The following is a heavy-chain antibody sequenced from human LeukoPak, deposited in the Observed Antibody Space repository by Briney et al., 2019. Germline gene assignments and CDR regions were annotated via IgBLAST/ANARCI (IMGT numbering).Heavy chain of an antibody. CDR1: GFTFSSYS. J-gene: IGHJ5*02. CDR3: ARDLSGYVKSNWFDP. V-gene: IGHV3-21*01. Sequence: PGGSLRLSCAASGFTFSSYSMNWVRQAPGKGLEWVSSISSSSSYIYYADSVKGRFTISRDNAKNSLYLQMNSLRAEDTAVYYCARDLSGYVKSNWFDPWGQGTLVTVSS. D-gene: IGHD5-12*01. CDR2: ISSSSSYI.